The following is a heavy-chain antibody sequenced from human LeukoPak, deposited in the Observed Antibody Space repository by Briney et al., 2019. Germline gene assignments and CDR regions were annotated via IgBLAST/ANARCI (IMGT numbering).Heavy chain of an antibody. CDR3: ARSPGYCSGGSCYSETSRDY. V-gene: IGHV5-51*01. CDR2: IYPGDSDT. J-gene: IGHJ4*02. Sequence: GESLKISCKGSGYSFTSYWIGWVRQMPGKGLEWMGIIYPGDSDTRYSPSFQGQVTISADKSISTAYLQWSSLKASDTAMYYCARSPGYCSGGSCYSETSRDYWGQGTLVTVSS. CDR1: GYSFTSYW. D-gene: IGHD2-15*01.